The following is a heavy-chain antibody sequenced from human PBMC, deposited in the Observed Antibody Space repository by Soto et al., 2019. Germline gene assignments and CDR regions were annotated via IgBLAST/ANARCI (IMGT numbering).Heavy chain of an antibody. CDR2: ISSSSSTI. Sequence: PGGSLRLSCAASGFTFSSYSMNWVRQAPGKGLEWVSYISSSSSTIYYADSVKGRFAISRDNAKNSLYLQMNSLRDEDTAVYYCARDYDFWSGSRYYYGMDVWGQGTTVTVS. D-gene: IGHD3-3*01. CDR1: GFTFSSYS. CDR3: ARDYDFWSGSRYYYGMDV. J-gene: IGHJ6*02. V-gene: IGHV3-48*02.